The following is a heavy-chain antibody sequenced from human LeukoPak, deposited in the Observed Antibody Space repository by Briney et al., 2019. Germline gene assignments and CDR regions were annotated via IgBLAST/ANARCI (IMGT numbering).Heavy chain of an antibody. CDR3: ARGRYCSAAICPGGDAFDI. CDR1: GGSINNYY. J-gene: IGHJ3*02. D-gene: IGHD2-15*01. Sequence: SETLSLTCTVSGGSINNYYWSWIRQPAGKGLEWIGRIYTRGSTNYNPSLKSRVTMSVDTSKNQFSLKMSSVTAADTAVYYCARGRYCSAAICPGGDAFDIWGQGTMVSVSS. V-gene: IGHV4-4*07. CDR2: IYTRGST.